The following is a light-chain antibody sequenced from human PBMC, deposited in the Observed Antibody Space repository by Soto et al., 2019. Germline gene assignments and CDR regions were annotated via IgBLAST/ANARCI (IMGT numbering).Light chain of an antibody. J-gene: IGLJ1*01. CDR2: DNN. V-gene: IGLV1-51*01. Sequence: QSVLTQPPSVSATPGQTVTISCSGSNSSIGNNCVSWYQQLPGTAPKLLIYDNNKRPSEIPDRFSGSKSGTSATLGINGLQTGDEADYYCGTWDSSLSAGVFGTGTKLTVL. CDR1: NSSIGNNC. CDR3: GTWDSSLSAGV.